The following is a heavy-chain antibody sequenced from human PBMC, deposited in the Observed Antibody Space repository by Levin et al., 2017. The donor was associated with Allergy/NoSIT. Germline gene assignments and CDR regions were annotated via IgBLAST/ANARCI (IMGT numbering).Heavy chain of an antibody. D-gene: IGHD6-13*01. CDR2: IYYSGST. Sequence: PSETLSLTCTVSGGSISSYYWSWIRQPPGKGLEWIGYIYYSGSTNYNPSLKSRVTISVDTSKNQFSLKLSSVTAADTAVYYCARVPRIAAAEANWFDPWGQGTLVTVSS. CDR3: ARVPRIAAAEANWFDP. V-gene: IGHV4-59*01. J-gene: IGHJ5*02. CDR1: GGSISSYY.